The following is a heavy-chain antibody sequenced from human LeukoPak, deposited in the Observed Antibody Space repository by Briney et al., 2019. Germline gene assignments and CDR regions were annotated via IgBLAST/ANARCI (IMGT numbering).Heavy chain of an antibody. CDR1: GGTFSSYA. V-gene: IGHV1-18*01. CDR3: ARGQVPGSGYDFGY. D-gene: IGHD5-12*01. Sequence: ASVKVSCKASGGTFSSYAISWVRQAPGQGLEWMGWISAYNGNTNYAQKLQGRVTMTTDTSTSTAYMELRSLRSDDTAVYYCARGQVPGSGYDFGYWGQGTLVTVSS. J-gene: IGHJ4*02. CDR2: ISAYNGNT.